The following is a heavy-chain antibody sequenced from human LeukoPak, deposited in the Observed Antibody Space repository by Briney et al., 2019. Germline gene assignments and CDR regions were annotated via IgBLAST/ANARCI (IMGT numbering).Heavy chain of an antibody. V-gene: IGHV4-59*01. J-gene: IGHJ6*03. Sequence: SETLSLTCSVSDDSITMYYWTWIRQPPGEGLEWIGYVDHTGSTNFNPSLNGRVSISRDTTKNLFSLRLRSVTAADTAVYFCARGRVSSSTWYSTYYYYFYMDVWGKGTTVTVSS. CDR1: DDSITMYY. CDR2: VDHTGST. CDR3: ARGRVSSSTWYSTYYYYFYMDV. D-gene: IGHD1-1*01.